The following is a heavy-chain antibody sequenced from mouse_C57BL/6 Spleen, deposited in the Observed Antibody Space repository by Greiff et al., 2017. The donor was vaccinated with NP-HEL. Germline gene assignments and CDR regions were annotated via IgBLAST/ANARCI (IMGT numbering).Heavy chain of an antibody. D-gene: IGHD2-5*01. J-gene: IGHJ3*01. CDR3: AITPYSNYWFAY. Sequence: EVKLMESGPELVKPGASVKISCKASGYSFTDYNMNWVKQSNGKSLEWIGVINPNYGTTSYNQKFKGKATLTVDQSSSTAYMQLNSLTSEDSAVYYCAITPYSNYWFAYWGQGTLVTVSA. CDR1: GYSFTDYN. V-gene: IGHV1-39*01. CDR2: INPNYGTT.